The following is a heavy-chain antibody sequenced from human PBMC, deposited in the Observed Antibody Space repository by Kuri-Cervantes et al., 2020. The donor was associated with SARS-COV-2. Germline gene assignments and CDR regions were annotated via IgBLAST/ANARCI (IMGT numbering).Heavy chain of an antibody. J-gene: IGHJ4*02. CDR1: GYTFTSYD. V-gene: IGHV1-69*05. CDR2: IIPIFGTA. CDR3: ASSPLGGGIDY. D-gene: IGHD1-26*01. Sequence: SVKVSCKASGYTFTSYDINWVRQAPGQGLEWMGGIIPIFGTANYAQKFQGRVTITTDESTSTAYMELSSLRSEDTAVYYCASSPLGGGIDYWGQGTLVTVSS.